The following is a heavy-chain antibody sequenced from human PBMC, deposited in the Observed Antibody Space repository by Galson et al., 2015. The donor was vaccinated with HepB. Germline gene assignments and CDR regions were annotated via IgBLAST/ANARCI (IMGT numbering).Heavy chain of an antibody. V-gene: IGHV1-3*01. D-gene: IGHD3-10*01. J-gene: IGHJ6*02. CDR1: GYTFTSYA. CDR2: INAGNGNT. CDR3: AREFYGSGPYYYGMDV. Sequence: SVKVSCKASGYTFTSYAMHWVRQARGQRLEWMGWINAGNGNTKYSQKFQGRVTITRDTSASTAYMELSSLRSEDTAVYYCAREFYGSGPYYYGMDVWGQGTTVTVSS.